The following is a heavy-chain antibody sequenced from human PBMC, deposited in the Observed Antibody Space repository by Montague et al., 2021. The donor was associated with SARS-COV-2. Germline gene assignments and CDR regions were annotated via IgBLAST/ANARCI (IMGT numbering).Heavy chain of an antibody. CDR1: GVSVTDYY. J-gene: IGHJ4*02. D-gene: IGHD3-16*01. Sequence: SETLSLTCTVSGVSVTDYYWSWIRQSPGKGLEWVEDVLYNKGTNFNPSLKSRVTISVDTSKNQFSLRLTSVTAADTAFYYCVRLPLYDGLNGPPDFWGQGTLVTVSS. CDR2: VLYNKGT. CDR3: VRLPLYDGLNGPPDF. V-gene: IGHV4-59*02.